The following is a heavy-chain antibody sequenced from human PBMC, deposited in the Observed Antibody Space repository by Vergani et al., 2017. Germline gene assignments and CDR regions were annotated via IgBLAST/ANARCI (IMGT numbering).Heavy chain of an antibody. CDR2: IYYSGST. Sequence: QVQLQQWGAGLLKPSETLSLTCAVYGGSFSGYYWSWIRQPPGKGLEWIGYIYYSGSTNYNPSLKSRVTISVDTSKNPFSLKLSSVTAADTAVYYCARLPRTAAMARRYFDYWGQGTLVTVSS. D-gene: IGHD5-18*01. CDR1: GGSFSGYY. CDR3: ARLPRTAAMARRYFDY. V-gene: IGHV4-34*11. J-gene: IGHJ4*02.